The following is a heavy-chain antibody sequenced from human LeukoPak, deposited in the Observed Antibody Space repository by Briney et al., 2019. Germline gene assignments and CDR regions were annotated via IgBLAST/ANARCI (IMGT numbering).Heavy chain of an antibody. CDR2: IYYCGST. CDR1: GGSISSYY. Sequence: SETLSLTCTVSGGSISSYYWSWIRQPPGKGLEWIGYIYYCGSTNYNPSLKSRVTISVDTSKNQFSLKLSSVTAADTAVYYCARNEGSGYSAPDAFDIWGQGTMVTVSS. CDR3: ARNEGSGYSAPDAFDI. D-gene: IGHD3-22*01. V-gene: IGHV4-59*01. J-gene: IGHJ3*02.